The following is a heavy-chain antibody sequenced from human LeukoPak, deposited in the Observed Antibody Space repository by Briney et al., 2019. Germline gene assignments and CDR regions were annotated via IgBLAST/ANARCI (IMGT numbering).Heavy chain of an antibody. V-gene: IGHV3-30*18. CDR3: AKTDSMVREILLAFFDL. CDR2: ISYDGSNK. Sequence: GGSLRLSCAASGFTFSSYGMHWVRQAPGKGLEWVAVISYDGSNKYYADSVKGRFTISRDNSKNTLYLQMNSLRAEDTAVYYCAKTDSMVREILLAFFDLWGRGTLVTVSS. D-gene: IGHD3-10*01. J-gene: IGHJ2*01. CDR1: GFTFSSYG.